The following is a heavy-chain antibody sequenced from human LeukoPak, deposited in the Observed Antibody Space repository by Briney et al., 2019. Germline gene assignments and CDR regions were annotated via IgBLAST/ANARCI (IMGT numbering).Heavy chain of an antibody. V-gene: IGHV3-7*01. D-gene: IGHD3-16*01. CDR2: IKQDGSEK. CDR3: GRWGGGSFTV. J-gene: IGHJ4*02. Sequence: HPGGSLRLSCAASGFTFSSYWMSWVRQAPGRGPEWVANIKQDGSEKYYVDSVKGRFTISRDNAKNSLYLQMNSLGDEGTGVYYWGRWGGGSFTVWGQGTLVTVSS. CDR1: GFTFSSYW.